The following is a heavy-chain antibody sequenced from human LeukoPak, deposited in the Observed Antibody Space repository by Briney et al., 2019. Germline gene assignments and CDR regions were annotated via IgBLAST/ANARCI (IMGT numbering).Heavy chain of an antibody. CDR1: GFTFSSYA. CDR3: ARLSDSSGYYV. J-gene: IGHJ4*02. Sequence: GGSLRLSCAASGFTFSSYAMHWVRQAPGKGLEWVAVISYDGSNKYYADSVKGRFTISRDNSKNTLYLQMNSLRAEDTAVYYCARLSDSSGYYVWGQGTLVTVSS. V-gene: IGHV3-30-3*01. D-gene: IGHD3-22*01. CDR2: ISYDGSNK.